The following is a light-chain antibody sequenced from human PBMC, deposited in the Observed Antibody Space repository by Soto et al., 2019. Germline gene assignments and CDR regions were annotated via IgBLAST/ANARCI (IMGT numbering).Light chain of an antibody. V-gene: IGKV3-20*01. Sequence: EIVLTQSPGTLSLSPGERATLSCRASQSVSSSYLAWYQQKPGQAPRLLIYGASNRATGIPDRFSGSGSGTDFTLTICRLEPEDFAVYYCQQYGSTPPYTFGQGTQLEIK. CDR3: QQYGSTPPYT. J-gene: IGKJ2*01. CDR1: QSVSSSY. CDR2: GAS.